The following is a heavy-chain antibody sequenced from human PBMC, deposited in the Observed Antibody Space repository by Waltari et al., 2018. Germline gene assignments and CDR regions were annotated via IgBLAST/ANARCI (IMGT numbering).Heavy chain of an antibody. V-gene: IGHV4-34*01. CDR1: GGSFSGYY. CDR2: INHSGST. Sequence: QVQLQESGPGLVKPSETLSLTCAVYGGSFSGYYWCWLRQPPGKGLEWIGEINHSGSTNYNPSLKSRVTISVDTSKNQFSLKLSSVTAADTAVYYCARGPNWNYAWFDPWGQGTLVTVSS. CDR3: ARGPNWNYAWFDP. D-gene: IGHD1-7*01. J-gene: IGHJ5*02.